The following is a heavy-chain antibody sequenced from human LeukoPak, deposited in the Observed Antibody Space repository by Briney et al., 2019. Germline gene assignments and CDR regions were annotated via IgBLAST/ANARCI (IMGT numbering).Heavy chain of an antibody. CDR3: ARDGPDFWSGYYDY. Sequence: ASVKVSCKVSGYTLTELSMHWVRQAPGKGLEWMGGFDPEDGETIYAQKFQGRVTMTEDTSTDTAYMELRSLRSDDMAVYYCARDGPDFWSGYYDYWGQGTLVTVSS. V-gene: IGHV1-24*01. D-gene: IGHD3-3*01. J-gene: IGHJ4*02. CDR1: GYTLTELS. CDR2: FDPEDGET.